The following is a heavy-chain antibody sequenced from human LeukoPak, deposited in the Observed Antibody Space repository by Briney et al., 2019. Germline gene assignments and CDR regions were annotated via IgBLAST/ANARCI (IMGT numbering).Heavy chain of an antibody. CDR1: GGSISSSSYY. Sequence: SETLSLTCTVSGGSISSSSYYWGWIRQPPGKGLEWIGEINHSGSTNYNPSLKSRVTISVDTSKNQFSLKLSSVTAADTAVYYCASYYDFWSGYHPVDHYFDYWGQGTLVTVSS. CDR2: INHSGST. CDR3: ASYYDFWSGYHPVDHYFDY. V-gene: IGHV4-39*07. D-gene: IGHD3-3*01. J-gene: IGHJ4*02.